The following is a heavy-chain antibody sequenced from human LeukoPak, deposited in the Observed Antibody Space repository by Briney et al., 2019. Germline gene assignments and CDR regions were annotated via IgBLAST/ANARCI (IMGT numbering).Heavy chain of an antibody. CDR2: ISSSGSTI. J-gene: IGHJ1*01. CDR1: GFTFSDYY. V-gene: IGHV3-11*01. CDR3: ARGAWRTTEYFQH. D-gene: IGHD3-3*01. Sequence: GGSLRLSCAASGFTFSDYYMSWIRQAPGKGLEWVSYISSSGSTIYYADSVKGRSTISRDNAKNSLYLQMNSLRAEDTAVYYCARGAWRTTEYFQHWGQGTLVTVSS.